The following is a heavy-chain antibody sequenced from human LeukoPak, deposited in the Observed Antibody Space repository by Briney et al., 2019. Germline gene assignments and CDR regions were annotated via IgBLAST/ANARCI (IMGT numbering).Heavy chain of an antibody. CDR1: GFTFSFYS. CDR2: ISRSSSYI. Sequence: GGSLRLSCVASGFTFSFYSMNWVRQAPGKGLEWVSSISRSSSYIHYADSVRGRFTISRDNAKNSLCLQMNSLRAEDTAVYYCARDGDTAMVTDYWGQGTLVTVSS. CDR3: ARDGDTAMVTDY. V-gene: IGHV3-21*01. D-gene: IGHD5-18*01. J-gene: IGHJ4*02.